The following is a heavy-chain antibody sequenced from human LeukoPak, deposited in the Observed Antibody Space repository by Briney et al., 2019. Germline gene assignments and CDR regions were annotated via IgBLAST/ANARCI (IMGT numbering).Heavy chain of an antibody. CDR2: ISGSGGST. CDR1: RFTFSDYY. J-gene: IGHJ4*02. CDR3: AKAHTRITMVRGYFDY. V-gene: IGHV3-23*01. Sequence: GGSLRLSCAASRFTFSDYYMSWVRQAPGKGLEWVSAISGSGGSTYYADSVKGRFTISRDNSKNTLYLQMNSLRAEDTAVYYCAKAHTRITMVRGYFDYWGQGTLVTVSS. D-gene: IGHD3-10*01.